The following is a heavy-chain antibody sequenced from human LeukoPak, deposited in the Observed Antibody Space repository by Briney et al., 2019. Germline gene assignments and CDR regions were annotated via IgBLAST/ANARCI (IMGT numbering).Heavy chain of an antibody. CDR2: IYTSGST. CDR1: GGSISSYY. D-gene: IGHD2-2*01. Sequence: SETLSLTCTVSGGSISSYYWSWIRQPPGKGLEWFGYIYTSGSTNYNPALKRRVTISVDTSKTQFSLKLSSVTAADTAVYYCATGKYCSSTSCYHEGWFDHWGQGTLVTVSS. J-gene: IGHJ5*02. CDR3: ATGKYCSSTSCYHEGWFDH. V-gene: IGHV4-4*09.